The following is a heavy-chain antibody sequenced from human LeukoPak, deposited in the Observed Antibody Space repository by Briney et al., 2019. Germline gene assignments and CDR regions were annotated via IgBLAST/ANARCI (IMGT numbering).Heavy chain of an antibody. CDR2: ISNIGST. J-gene: IGHJ3*02. Sequence: PSETLSLTCTVSGASISSYFWTWIRQSPGKGLEWIGYISNIGSTNYNPSLKSRVTISGDTSKNQLSLKLSSVTAADTAVYYCTRDRSALDTWGQGTMVTVSS. V-gene: IGHV4-59*01. CDR3: TRDRSALDT. CDR1: GASISSYF.